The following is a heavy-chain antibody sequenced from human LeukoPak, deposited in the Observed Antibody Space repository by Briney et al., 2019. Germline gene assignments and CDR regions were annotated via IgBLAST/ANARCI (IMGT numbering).Heavy chain of an antibody. CDR3: ARGGVPAPTLSSLDY. D-gene: IGHD2-2*01. V-gene: IGHV1-69*04. J-gene: IGHJ4*02. Sequence: SVKVSCRASGGTFSSYAISWVRQAPGQGLEWMGRIIPILGIANYAQKFQGRVTITADKSTSTAYMELSSLRSEDTAVYYCARGGVPAPTLSSLDYWGQGTLVTVSS. CDR1: GGTFSSYA. CDR2: IIPILGIA.